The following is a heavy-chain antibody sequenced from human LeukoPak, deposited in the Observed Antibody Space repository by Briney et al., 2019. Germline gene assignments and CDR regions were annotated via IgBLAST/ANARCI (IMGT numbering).Heavy chain of an antibody. V-gene: IGHV3-74*01. J-gene: IGHJ4*02. CDR1: GFTFSSYW. Sequence: PGGSLRLSCAASGFTFSSYWMHWVRHTLXXXXVWVSRIKGDGSSTSYADSVKGRFTISRDNAKNTLYLQMNSLRAEDTAVYYCARDGYSFGHDFDYWGQGTLVTVSS. D-gene: IGHD5-18*01. CDR3: ARDGYSFGHDFDY. CDR2: IKGDGSST.